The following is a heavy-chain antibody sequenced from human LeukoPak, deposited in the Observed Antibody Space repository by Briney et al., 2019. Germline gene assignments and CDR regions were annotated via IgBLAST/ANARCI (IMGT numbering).Heavy chain of an antibody. Sequence: ASVKVSCKASGYTFTSYDINWMRQATGQGLEWMGWMNPNSGNTGYAQKFQGRVTMTRNTSISTAYMELSSLRSEDTAVYYCARLRSSGGYYFDYWGQGTLVTVSS. J-gene: IGHJ4*02. D-gene: IGHD3-22*01. V-gene: IGHV1-8*01. CDR2: MNPNSGNT. CDR3: ARLRSSGGYYFDY. CDR1: GYTFTSYD.